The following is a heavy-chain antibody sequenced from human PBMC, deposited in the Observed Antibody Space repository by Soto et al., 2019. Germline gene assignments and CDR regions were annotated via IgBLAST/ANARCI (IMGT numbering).Heavy chain of an antibody. CDR1: GGSISSGDYY. CDR3: ARTSYYDSSGYSLEDY. CDR2: MYYSGST. V-gene: IGHV4-30-4*01. J-gene: IGHJ4*02. D-gene: IGHD3-22*01. Sequence: QVQLQESGPGLVKPSQTLSLTCTVSGGSISSGDYYWSWIRQPPGKGLEWIGYMYYSGSTYYNPSLKSRVTISLDTSKNQFSLKLSSVTAADTAVYYCARTSYYDSSGYSLEDYWGQGTLVTVSS.